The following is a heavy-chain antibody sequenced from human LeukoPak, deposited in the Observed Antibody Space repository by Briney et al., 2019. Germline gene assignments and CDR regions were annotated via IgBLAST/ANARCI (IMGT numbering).Heavy chain of an antibody. Sequence: GGSLRLSCAASGFTFSSYAMSWVRPAPGKGLEWVSAISGSGGSTYYADSVKGRFTISRDNSKNTLYLQMNSLRAEDTAVYYCAKQGYNYGSGTPYYFDYWGQGTLVTVSS. V-gene: IGHV3-23*01. CDR2: ISGSGGST. J-gene: IGHJ4*02. CDR3: AKQGYNYGSGTPYYFDY. D-gene: IGHD3-10*01. CDR1: GFTFSSYA.